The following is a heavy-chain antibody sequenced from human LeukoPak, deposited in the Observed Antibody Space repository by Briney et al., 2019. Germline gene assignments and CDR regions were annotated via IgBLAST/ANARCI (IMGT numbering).Heavy chain of an antibody. CDR2: ISYDGSNK. V-gene: IGHV3-30-3*01. Sequence: GGSLRLSCAASGFTFSSYAMHWVRQAPGKGLEWVAVISYDGSNKYYADSVKGRFTISRDNSKNTLYLQMNSLRAEDTAVYYCARVKTGVAARPGAFDIWGQGTMVTVSS. J-gene: IGHJ3*02. CDR1: GFTFSSYA. D-gene: IGHD6-6*01. CDR3: ARVKTGVAARPGAFDI.